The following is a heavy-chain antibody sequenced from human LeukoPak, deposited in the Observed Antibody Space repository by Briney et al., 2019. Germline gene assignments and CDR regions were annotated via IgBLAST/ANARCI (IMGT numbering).Heavy chain of an antibody. CDR1: GFTFNIYP. CDR2: ISYDGNKI. D-gene: IGHD2-21*02. V-gene: IGHV3-30-3*01. J-gene: IGHJ4*02. Sequence: GGFLRLSCAASGFTFNIYPLHWVRQAPGKGLEWVTLISYDGNKIYYADSVKGRFTISRDNSKNTLYLQMNNLRAEDTAVYYCTTSLPHVVDVTTSDGGNWGQGTLVTVSS. CDR3: TTSLPHVVDVTTSDGGN.